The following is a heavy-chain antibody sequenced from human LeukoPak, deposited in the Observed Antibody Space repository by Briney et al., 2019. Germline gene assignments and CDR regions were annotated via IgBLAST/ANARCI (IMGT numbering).Heavy chain of an antibody. V-gene: IGHV3-30*18. Sequence: GRSLRLSCAASGFTFSSYGMHWVRQAPGKGLEGGAVISYDGSNKYYADSVKGRFTISRDNSKNTLYLKMNSLRAEDTAVYYCAKDHENNYGGNPLLFDYWGQGTLVTVSS. J-gene: IGHJ4*02. CDR3: AKDHENNYGGNPLLFDY. CDR1: GFTFSSYG. CDR2: ISYDGSNK. D-gene: IGHD4-23*01.